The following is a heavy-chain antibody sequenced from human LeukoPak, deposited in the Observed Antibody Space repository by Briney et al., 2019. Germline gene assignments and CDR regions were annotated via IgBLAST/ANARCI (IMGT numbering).Heavy chain of an antibody. CDR2: IYYSGST. J-gene: IGHJ6*02. D-gene: IGHD2-8*02. CDR3: ARHDTPGAGGVWYGFVYYYGMDV. CDR1: GGSISSSSYY. V-gene: IGHV4-39*01. Sequence: SETLSLTCSVSGGSISSSSYYWGWIRQPPGKGLEWIGSIYYSGSTYYNPSLKSRVTISVDTSKNQFSLKLSSVTAADTAVYYCARHDTPGAGGVWYGFVYYYGMDVWGQGTTVTVSS.